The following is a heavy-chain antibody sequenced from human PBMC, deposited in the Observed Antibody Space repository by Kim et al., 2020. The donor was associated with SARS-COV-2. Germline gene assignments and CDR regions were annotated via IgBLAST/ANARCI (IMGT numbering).Heavy chain of an antibody. CDR2: ISYDGSNK. V-gene: IGHV3-30*18. Sequence: GGSLRLSCAASGFTFSSYGMHWVRQAPGKGLEWVAVISYDGSNKYYADSVKGRFTISRDNSKNTLYLQMNSLRAEDTAVYYCAKESGSWGDIVVVPALDPYYFDYWGQGTLVTVSS. CDR1: GFTFSSYG. D-gene: IGHD2-2*01. J-gene: IGHJ4*02. CDR3: AKESGSWGDIVVVPALDPYYFDY.